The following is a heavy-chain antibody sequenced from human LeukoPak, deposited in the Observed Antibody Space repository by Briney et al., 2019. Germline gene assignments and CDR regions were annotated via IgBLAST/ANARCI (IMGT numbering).Heavy chain of an antibody. V-gene: IGHV2-5*01. CDR2: IYWNDDK. J-gene: IGHJ4*02. CDR3: AHLFNSIQHTGERWYQYYFDY. D-gene: IGHD4-23*01. CDR1: GFSLSTSEVG. Sequence: SGPTLVKPTQTLTVTCTFSGFSLSTSEVGVGWIRQPPGKALEWLALIYWNDDKRYSPSLKSRLTISKDTSKNLVVLTMTNMDPVDTGTYYCAHLFNSIQHTGERWYQYYFDYWGQGTLVTVSS.